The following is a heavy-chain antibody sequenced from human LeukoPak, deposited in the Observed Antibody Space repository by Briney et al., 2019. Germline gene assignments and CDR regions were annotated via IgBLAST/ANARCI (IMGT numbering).Heavy chain of an antibody. CDR3: ARGSYFYGSGSFMGSGY. J-gene: IGHJ4*02. Sequence: ASVKVSCKASGYTFTNYAIHWVRQAPGQRLEWMGWINAGNGKTEYSQNLQDRVTITRDTSATTAYMELSSLRSEDTAVYYCARGSYFYGSGSFMGSGYWGQGTLVTVSS. D-gene: IGHD3-10*01. CDR1: GYTFTNYA. CDR2: INAGNGKT. V-gene: IGHV1-3*01.